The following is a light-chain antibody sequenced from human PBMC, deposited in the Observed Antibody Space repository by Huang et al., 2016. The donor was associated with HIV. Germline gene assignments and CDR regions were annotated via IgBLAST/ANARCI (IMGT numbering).Light chain of an antibody. CDR2: GAS. Sequence: IQLTQSPSSLSASVGDRVTITCRASQGIRSHVAWYQLKPGKAPKLLIYGASTLRSGVPSRFSGSGSGTDFTLTISSLQPDDFASYYCQQLNTYPITFGQGTRLEMK. J-gene: IGKJ5*01. V-gene: IGKV1-9*01. CDR3: QQLNTYPIT. CDR1: QGIRSH.